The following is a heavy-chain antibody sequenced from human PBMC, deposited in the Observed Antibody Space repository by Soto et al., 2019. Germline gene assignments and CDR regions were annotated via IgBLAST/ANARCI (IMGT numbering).Heavy chain of an antibody. J-gene: IGHJ3*01. Sequence: GSGPTLVNPTQTLTLTCTFSGFSLGSGGMCVSWIRQPPGKALEWIVRIDWDDDKYYRRTLKTRLSISKDTSKNQVVLTMTNMDPVDTATYYCARTPRYCSGGSCYPWAFDVWGQGTEVTVSS. D-gene: IGHD2-15*01. V-gene: IGHV2-70*10. CDR2: IDWDDDK. CDR3: ARTPRYCSGGSCYPWAFDV. CDR1: GFSLGSGGMC.